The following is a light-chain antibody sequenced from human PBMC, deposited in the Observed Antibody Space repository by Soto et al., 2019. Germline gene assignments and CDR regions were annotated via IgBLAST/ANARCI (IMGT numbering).Light chain of an antibody. J-gene: IGLJ3*02. CDR2: EVR. V-gene: IGLV2-14*01. Sequence: QSVLTQPASVSGSPGQSITISCTWTSSDVGAYNYVSWYQQHPGKAPKLMIYEVRNRPSGVSDRFSGSRSGNTASLTISGLQAEDESDYYCSSYTSSSTGVFGGGTKLTVL. CDR1: SSDVGAYNY. CDR3: SSYTSSSTGV.